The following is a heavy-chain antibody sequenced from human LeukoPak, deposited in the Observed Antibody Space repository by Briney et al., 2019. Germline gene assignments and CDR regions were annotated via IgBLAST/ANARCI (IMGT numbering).Heavy chain of an antibody. V-gene: IGHV4-59*01. J-gene: IGHJ6*02. CDR2: IYYSGST. D-gene: IGHD5-18*01. CDR1: GGSISSYY. Sequence: SETLPLTCTVSGGSISSYYWSWIRQPPGKGLEWIGYIYYSGSTNYNPSLKSRVTISVDTSKNQFSLKLSSVTAADTAVYYCARVKTAGMDVWGQGTTVTVSS. CDR3: ARVKTAGMDV.